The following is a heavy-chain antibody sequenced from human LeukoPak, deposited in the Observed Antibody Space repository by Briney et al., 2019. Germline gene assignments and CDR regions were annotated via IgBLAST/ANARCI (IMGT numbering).Heavy chain of an antibody. CDR3: ARHVGVRRDCYFDY. J-gene: IGHJ4*02. CDR1: GYTFTGYY. CDR2: INPNSGGT. Sequence: GASVKVSCKASGYTFTGYYMHWVRQAPGQGLEWMGWINPNSGGTNYAQKFQGRVTMTRDMSTSTVYMELSSLRSEDTAVYYCARHVGVRRDCYFDYWGQGTLVTVSS. V-gene: IGHV1-2*02. D-gene: IGHD2-21*02.